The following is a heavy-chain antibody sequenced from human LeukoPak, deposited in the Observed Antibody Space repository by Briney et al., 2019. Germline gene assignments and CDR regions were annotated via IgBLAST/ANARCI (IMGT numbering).Heavy chain of an antibody. V-gene: IGHV3-33*01. CDR1: GFTFSSYG. Sequence: HTGRSLRLSCAASGFTFSSYGMHWVRQAPGKGLEWVAVIWYDGSNKYYADSVKGRFTISRDNSKNTLYLQMNSLRAGDTAVYYCARGYCGGDCYGDWGQGTLVTVSS. CDR2: IWYDGSNK. D-gene: IGHD2-21*02. CDR3: ARGYCGGDCYGD. J-gene: IGHJ1*01.